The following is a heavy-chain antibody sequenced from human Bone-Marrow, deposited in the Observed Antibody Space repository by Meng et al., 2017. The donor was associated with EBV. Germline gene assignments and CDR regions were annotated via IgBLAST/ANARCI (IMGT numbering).Heavy chain of an antibody. V-gene: IGHV1-2*06. CDR1: GYNFKNYY. D-gene: IGHD6-19*01. CDR2: INPQSGGT. Sequence: QVQLVQPGAEGRKPGASVKVSCKASGYNFKNYYMHWVRQAPGQGLEYMGRINPQSGGTNYVQKFQGRVTVTRDTSISTAYMELNSLTFDDTAVYYCAGGWAPDYWGQGTLVTVAS. CDR3: AGGWAPDY. J-gene: IGHJ4*02.